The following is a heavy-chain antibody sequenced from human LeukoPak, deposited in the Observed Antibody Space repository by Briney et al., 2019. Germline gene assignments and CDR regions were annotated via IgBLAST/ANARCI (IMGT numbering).Heavy chain of an antibody. Sequence: PGGSLRLSCAASGFTFSSYGMHWVRQAPGKGLEWVAVISYDGSNKYYADSVKGRFTISRDNSKNTLYLQMNSLRAEDTAVYYCAKQQWLGRGDYWGQGTLVTVSS. CDR2: ISYDGSNK. CDR3: AKQQWLGRGDY. V-gene: IGHV3-30*18. D-gene: IGHD6-19*01. CDR1: GFTFSSYG. J-gene: IGHJ4*02.